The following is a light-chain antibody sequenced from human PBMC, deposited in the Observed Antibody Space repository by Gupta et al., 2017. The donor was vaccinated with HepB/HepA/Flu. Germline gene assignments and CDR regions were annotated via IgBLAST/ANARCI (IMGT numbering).Light chain of an antibody. V-gene: IGKV1-5*03. Sequence: DIQMTQSPSTLSASVGDRVTITCRASQSISSWLAWYQQKPGKAPKLLIYKASSLESGVPSRFSGSGSGIEFTLTISSLQPDDFATYSCQQYNSYFGQGTKLEIK. CDR1: QSISSW. CDR3: QQYNSY. J-gene: IGKJ2*01. CDR2: KAS.